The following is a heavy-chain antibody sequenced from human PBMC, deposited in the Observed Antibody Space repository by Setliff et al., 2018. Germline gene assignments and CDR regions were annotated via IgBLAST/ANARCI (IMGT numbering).Heavy chain of an antibody. D-gene: IGHD2-2*01. CDR3: ARESVPVPAGYGMDV. Sequence: ASVKVSCKTSGYPFTDYYIHWVRQAPGQGLDWMGVLNPSGGGTEFAEKFQGRLTVTRDTSTSTVYMELSSLRSEDTAVYYCARESVPVPAGYGMDVWGQGTTVTVSS. V-gene: IGHV1-46*01. CDR1: GYPFTDYY. CDR2: LNPSGGGT. J-gene: IGHJ6*02.